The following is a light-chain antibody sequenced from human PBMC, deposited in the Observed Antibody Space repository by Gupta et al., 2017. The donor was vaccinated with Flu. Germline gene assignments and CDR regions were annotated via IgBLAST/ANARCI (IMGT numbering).Light chain of an antibody. Sequence: QSVLTQPPSASGTPGQRVTIPCSGSSSNIGSNTVNWYQQLPGTAPKLLIYSNNQRPSGVPDRFSGSKSGTSASLAISGLQSEDGADYYCAAWDDSLNGWVFGGGTKLTVL. CDR3: AAWDDSLNGWV. V-gene: IGLV1-44*01. CDR2: SNN. CDR1: SSNIGSNT. J-gene: IGLJ3*02.